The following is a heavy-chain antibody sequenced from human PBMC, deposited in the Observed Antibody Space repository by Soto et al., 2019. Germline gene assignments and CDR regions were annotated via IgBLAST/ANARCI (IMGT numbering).Heavy chain of an antibody. CDR3: TRDLGGESDY. CDR1: GFTLSNYW. V-gene: IGHV3-74*01. CDR2: IYRDGSTT. D-gene: IGHD3-16*01. J-gene: IGHJ4*02. Sequence: HPGGSLRLSCAASGFTLSNYWMHWVRQVPGKGLVWVSVIYRDGSTTRYADSVKGRFTISRDSGKNTLYLQMNSLRAEDTAVYYCTRDLGGESDYWGQGTLVTVSS.